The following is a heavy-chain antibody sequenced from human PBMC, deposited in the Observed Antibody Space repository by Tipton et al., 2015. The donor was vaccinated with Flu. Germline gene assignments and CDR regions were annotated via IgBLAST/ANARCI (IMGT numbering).Heavy chain of an antibody. Sequence: LRLSCTVSGGSISSSSYYWGWIRQPPGKGLEWIGSIYYSGSTYYNPSLKSRVTISVDTSKNQFSLKLSSVTAADTAVYYCAREPYGDPRYYMDVWGKGTTVTVSS. CDR2: IYYSGST. CDR3: AREPYGDPRYYMDV. CDR1: GGSISSSSYY. J-gene: IGHJ6*03. D-gene: IGHD4-17*01. V-gene: IGHV4-39*01.